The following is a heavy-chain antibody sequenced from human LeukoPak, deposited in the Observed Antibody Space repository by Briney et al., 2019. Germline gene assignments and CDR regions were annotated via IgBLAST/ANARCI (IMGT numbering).Heavy chain of an antibody. CDR1: GFTFDDYA. Sequence: GRSLRLSCAASGFTFDDYAMHWVRQAPGKGLEGVSGISWNSGSIGYADSVKGRFTISRDNAKNSLYLQMNSLRAEDTALYYCAKDPRVLGSSWYYFDYWGQGTLVTVSS. CDR3: AKDPRVLGSSWYYFDY. D-gene: IGHD6-13*01. V-gene: IGHV3-9*01. J-gene: IGHJ4*02. CDR2: ISWNSGSI.